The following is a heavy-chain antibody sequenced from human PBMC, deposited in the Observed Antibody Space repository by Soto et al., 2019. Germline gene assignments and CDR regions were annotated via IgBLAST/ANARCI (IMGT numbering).Heavy chain of an antibody. D-gene: IGHD2-8*01. CDR3: ARDNLGFCTNGLCLGYYYGMDV. CDR2: ISYDGSNK. V-gene: IGHV3-30-3*01. J-gene: IGHJ6*02. Sequence: GGSLRLSCAASGFTFSSYAMHWVRQAPGKGLEWVAVISYDGSNKYYADSVKGRFTISRDNSKNTLYLQMNSLRAEDTAVYYCARDNLGFCTNGLCLGYYYGMDVWGQGTTVTVSS. CDR1: GFTFSSYA.